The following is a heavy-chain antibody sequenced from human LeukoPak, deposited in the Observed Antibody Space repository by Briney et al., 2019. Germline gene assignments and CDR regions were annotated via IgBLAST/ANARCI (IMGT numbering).Heavy chain of an antibody. V-gene: IGHV1-18*01. CDR2: ISAYNGNT. D-gene: IGHD2-21*02. Sequence: ASVKVSCKASGYTFTSYGISWVRQAPGQGLEWMGWISAYNGNTNYAQKLQGRVTMTTDTSTSTAYMELRSLRSDDTAVYYCARVEAYCGGDCYSRDYYYYYGMDVWGQGTTVTVSS. J-gene: IGHJ6*02. CDR1: GYTFTSYG. CDR3: ARVEAYCGGDCYSRDYYYYYGMDV.